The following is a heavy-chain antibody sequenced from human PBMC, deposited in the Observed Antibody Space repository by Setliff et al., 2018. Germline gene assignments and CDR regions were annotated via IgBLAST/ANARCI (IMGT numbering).Heavy chain of an antibody. CDR3: AKFSRYTDSQGEFDF. J-gene: IGHJ4*02. V-gene: IGHV3-30*02. D-gene: IGHD1-20*01. CDR2: IRFDGRKQ. Sequence: PGESLRLSCAASGFNFSSFGMHWVRQTPGKGLEWIGHIRFDGRKQNYADSVTGRFTISRDNSKSTVYLLLNGLTVDDTAMYYCAKFSRYTDSQGEFDFWGQGALVTV. CDR1: GFNFSSFG.